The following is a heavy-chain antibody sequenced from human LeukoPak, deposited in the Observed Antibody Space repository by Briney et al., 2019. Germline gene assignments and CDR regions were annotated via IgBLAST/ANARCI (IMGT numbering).Heavy chain of an antibody. V-gene: IGHV1-18*04. CDR1: GYTFTSYG. CDR2: ISAYNGNT. D-gene: IGHD3-10*01. J-gene: IGHJ4*02. CDR3: ARVPVLLWFGEPLSYFEY. Sequence: ASVKVSCKASGYTFTSYGISWGRQAPGQGLEWMGWISAYNGNTNYAQKLQGRVTMTTDTSTSTAYMELRSLRSDDTAVYYCARVPVLLWFGEPLSYFEYWVQGTLVSVSS.